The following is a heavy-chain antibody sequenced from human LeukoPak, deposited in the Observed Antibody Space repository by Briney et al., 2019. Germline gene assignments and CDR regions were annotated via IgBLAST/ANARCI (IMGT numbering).Heavy chain of an antibody. Sequence: GGSLRLSCAASGFAFSIYAMSWVRQAPGKGLEWVSAISGSGGNTYYADSLKGRFTISRDNSKNTLYLQVNSLRAEDTAVYFCAKDRVCSGDSCFFDYWGQGTLVTVSS. CDR1: GFAFSIYA. D-gene: IGHD2-15*01. V-gene: IGHV3-23*01. J-gene: IGHJ4*02. CDR3: AKDRVCSGDSCFFDY. CDR2: ISGSGGNT.